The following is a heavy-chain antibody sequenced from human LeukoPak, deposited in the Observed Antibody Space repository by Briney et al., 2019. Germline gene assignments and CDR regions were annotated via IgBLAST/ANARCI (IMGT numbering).Heavy chain of an antibody. CDR2: IYTSGST. V-gene: IGHV4-61*02. D-gene: IGHD1-26*01. Sequence: SQTLSLTCTVSGGSISTGADYWSWIRQPAGKGLEWIGRIYTSGSTNYNPSLKSRVTISVDTSKNQFFLKLSSVTAADTAVYYCARESLGPPYYFVYWGQGTLVTVSS. J-gene: IGHJ4*02. CDR3: ARESLGPPYYFVY. CDR1: GGSISTGADY.